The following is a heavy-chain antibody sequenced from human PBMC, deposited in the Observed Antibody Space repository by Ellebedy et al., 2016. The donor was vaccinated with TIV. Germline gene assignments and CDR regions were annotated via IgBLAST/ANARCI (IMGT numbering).Heavy chain of an antibody. V-gene: IGHV3-23*01. CDR2: ISGNGGGT. CDR3: AKALRFLEWLSVHPFDN. CDR1: GFPFSSYA. D-gene: IGHD3-3*01. J-gene: IGHJ4*02. Sequence: GESLKISCAASGFPFSSYALSWVRQAPGKGLEWVSSISGNGGGTYYADSVRGRFTISRDNSKNPLYLQINSLRAEDTAVYYCAKALRFLEWLSVHPFDNWGQGTLVTLSS.